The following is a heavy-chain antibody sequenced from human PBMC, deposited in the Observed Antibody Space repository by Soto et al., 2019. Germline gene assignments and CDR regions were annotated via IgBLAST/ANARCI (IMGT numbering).Heavy chain of an antibody. CDR3: ARDKGVVMTTHYYGMDV. V-gene: IGHV3-30-3*01. CDR2: ISYDGSNK. D-gene: IGHD3-22*01. Sequence: LRLSCAASGFTFSSYAMHWVRQAPGKGLEWVAVISYDGSNKYYADSVKGRFTISRDNSKNTLYLQMNSLRAEDTAVYYCARDKGVVMTTHYYGMDVWGQGTTVTVSS. J-gene: IGHJ6*02. CDR1: GFTFSSYA.